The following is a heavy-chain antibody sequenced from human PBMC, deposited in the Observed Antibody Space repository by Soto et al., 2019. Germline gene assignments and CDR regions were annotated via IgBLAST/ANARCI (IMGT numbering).Heavy chain of an antibody. V-gene: IGHV1-69*12. D-gene: IGHD2-15*01. CDR3: AREVVAATSYYYYGMDV. CDR1: GGTFSSYA. CDR2: IIPIFGTA. Sequence: QVQLVQSGAEVKKPGSSVKVSCKASGGTFSSYAISWVRQAPGQGLEWMGGIIPIFGTANYAQKFQGRVTITADESTSTAYMELSSLRSEDTAVYYGAREVVAATSYYYYGMDVWGQGTTVTVSS. J-gene: IGHJ6*02.